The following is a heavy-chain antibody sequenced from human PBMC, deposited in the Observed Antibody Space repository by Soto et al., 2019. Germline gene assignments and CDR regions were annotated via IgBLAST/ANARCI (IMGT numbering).Heavy chain of an antibody. CDR2: INHSGST. CDR1: GGSFIGYY. D-gene: IGHD3-3*01. CDR3: ARASVFGVVIIDYSDY. J-gene: IGHJ4*02. Sequence: SETLSLTCAVYGGSFIGYYWSWIRQPPGKGLEWIGEINHSGSTNYNPSLKSRVTISVDTSKNQFSLKLSSVTAADTAVYYCARASVFGVVIIDYSDYWGQGTLVTVSS. V-gene: IGHV4-34*01.